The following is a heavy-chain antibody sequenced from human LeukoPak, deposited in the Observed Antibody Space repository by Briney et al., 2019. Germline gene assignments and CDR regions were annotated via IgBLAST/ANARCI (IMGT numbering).Heavy chain of an antibody. CDR3: AKAAYYDSSGYSYFDY. CDR1: GFTFSSYA. CDR2: ISGSGGST. V-gene: IGHV3-23*01. Sequence: GGSLRLSCAASGFTFSSYAMSWVRQAPGKGLEWVSAISGSGGSTYYADSVKGRFTISRDNSKNTLYLQMNSLRAEDTAVYYCAKAAYYDSSGYSYFDYWGQGTLVTVSS. J-gene: IGHJ4*02. D-gene: IGHD3-22*01.